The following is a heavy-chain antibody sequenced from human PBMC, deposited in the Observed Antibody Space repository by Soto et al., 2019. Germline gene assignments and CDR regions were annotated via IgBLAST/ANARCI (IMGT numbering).Heavy chain of an antibody. J-gene: IGHJ4*02. V-gene: IGHV4-31*03. CDR3: ASGDTAMGTYYFDY. CDR1: GGSISSGGYY. D-gene: IGHD5-18*01. CDR2: IYYSGST. Sequence: QVQLQESGPGLVKPSQTLSLTCTVSGGSISSGGYYWSWIRQHPGKGLEWIGYIYYSGSTSYNPSLKSRVTISVDTSKNQFSLKLSSVPAADTAVYYCASGDTAMGTYYFDYWGQGTLVTVSS.